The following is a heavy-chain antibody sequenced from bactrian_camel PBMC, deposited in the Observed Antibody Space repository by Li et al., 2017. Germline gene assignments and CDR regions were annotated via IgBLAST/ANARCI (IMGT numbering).Heavy chain of an antibody. J-gene: IGHJ4*01. Sequence: ESGGGLVQPGGSLRLFCIASGLTFSNDWIHWVRQAPGKGLEWVSAMHSRGVSTCYADGVKGRFTISRDNAKNTLYLQLNSLKTEDTAMYYCANERVEGGFDYWGRGTQVTVS. CDR2: MHSRGVST. CDR3: ANERVEGGFDY. CDR1: GLTFSNDW. D-gene: IGHD5*01. V-gene: IGHV3S1*01.